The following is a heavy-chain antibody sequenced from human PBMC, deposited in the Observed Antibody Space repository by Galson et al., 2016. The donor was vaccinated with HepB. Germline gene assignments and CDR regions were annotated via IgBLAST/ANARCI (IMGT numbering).Heavy chain of an antibody. D-gene: IGHD2-15*01. Sequence: SLRLSCAASGFTFSSFGMHWVRQAPGKGLEWVAVISYDGSNKYYADSVKGRFTISRDNSKNTLYLQMNSLRAEDTAVYYCARDWDIVVVVAASHYCMDVWGQGTTVTVSS. V-gene: IGHV3-30*19. CDR1: GFTFSSFG. J-gene: IGHJ6*02. CDR2: ISYDGSNK. CDR3: ARDWDIVVVVAASHYCMDV.